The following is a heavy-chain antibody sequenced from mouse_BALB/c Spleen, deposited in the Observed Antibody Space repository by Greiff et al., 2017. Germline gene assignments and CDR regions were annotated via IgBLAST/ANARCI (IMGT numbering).Heavy chain of an antibody. V-gene: IGHV3-2*02. D-gene: IGHD2-4*01. Sequence: EVMLVESGPGLVKPSQSLSLTCTVTGYSITSDYAWNWIRQFPGNKLEWMGYISYSGSTSYNPSLKSRISITRDTSKNQFFLQLNSVTTEDTATYYCARGYDYDYFDYWGQGTTLTVSS. CDR3: ARGYDYDYFDY. J-gene: IGHJ2*01. CDR2: ISYSGST. CDR1: GYSITSDYA.